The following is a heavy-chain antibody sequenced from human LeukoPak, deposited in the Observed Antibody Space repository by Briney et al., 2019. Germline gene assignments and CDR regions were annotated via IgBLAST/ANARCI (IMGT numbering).Heavy chain of an antibody. V-gene: IGHV3-7*01. CDR2: IKKDGREK. CDR1: GFTFSNYW. Sequence: GGSPRLSCAASGFTFSNYWMSWVRQAPGKGLEWVVNIKKDGREKYYVDSVKGRFTISRDNAKNSLYLQMNSLRVEDTAVYYCARDGATVTTPNYYGMDVWGQGTTVTVSS. J-gene: IGHJ6*02. D-gene: IGHD4-17*01. CDR3: ARDGATVTTPNYYGMDV.